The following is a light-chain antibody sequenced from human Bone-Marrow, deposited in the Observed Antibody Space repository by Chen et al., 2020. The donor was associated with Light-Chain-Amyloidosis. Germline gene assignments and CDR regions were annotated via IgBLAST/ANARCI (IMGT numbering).Light chain of an antibody. Sequence: QSALTQPASVSGSPGLSYTISCTGTSSYVGGDNHVSWYQQHPDKAPKLMIYEVTNRPSWVPDRFSGSKSDNTASLTISGLQTEDEADYFCSSYTITNTLVFGSGTRVTVL. J-gene: IGLJ1*01. CDR3: SSYTITNTLV. CDR2: EVT. V-gene: IGLV2-14*01. CDR1: SSYVGGDNH.